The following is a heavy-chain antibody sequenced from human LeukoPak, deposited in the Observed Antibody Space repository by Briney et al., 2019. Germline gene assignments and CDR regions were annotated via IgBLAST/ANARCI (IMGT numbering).Heavy chain of an antibody. CDR1: AGSISSTSYY. CDR2: IYHSGST. CDR3: ARGAVQWELRH. D-gene: IGHD1-26*01. J-gene: IGHJ4*02. V-gene: IGHV4-61*05. Sequence: PSETLSLTCTASAGSISSTSYYWGWIRQPPGKGLEWIGYIYHSGSTNYNPSLKSRVTISVDTSQNQFSLKLSSVTAADTAFYYCARGAVQWELRHWGQGTLVTVSS.